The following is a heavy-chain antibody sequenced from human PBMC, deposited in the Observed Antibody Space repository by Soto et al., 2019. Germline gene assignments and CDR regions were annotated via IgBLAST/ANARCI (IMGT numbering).Heavy chain of an antibody. J-gene: IGHJ4*02. CDR3: ATAEVDY. Sequence: GGSLRLSCAASGFTFGNYWMHWVRQAPGKGLEWVSRMNSDGSTTNYTDSVKGRFTVSRDNARNTLHLQMNSLRAEDTAVYYCATAEVDYWGPGTLVTVSS. CDR2: MNSDGSTT. CDR1: GFTFGNYW. V-gene: IGHV3-74*01.